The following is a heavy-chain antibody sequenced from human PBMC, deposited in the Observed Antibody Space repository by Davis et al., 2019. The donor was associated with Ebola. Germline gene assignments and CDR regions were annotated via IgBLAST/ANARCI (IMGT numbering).Heavy chain of an antibody. V-gene: IGHV4-59*01. CDR3: ARDRHYSNYGGWEY. CDR2: IYYSGST. CDR1: GCSISSYY. D-gene: IGHD4-11*01. J-gene: IGHJ1*01. Sequence: MPSETLSLTCTVSGCSISSYYWNWIRQPPGKGLEWIGYIYYSGSTNYNPSLKSRVTISVDSSKNQFSLKLSSVTAADTAVYYCARDRHYSNYGGWEYWGQGTLVTVSP.